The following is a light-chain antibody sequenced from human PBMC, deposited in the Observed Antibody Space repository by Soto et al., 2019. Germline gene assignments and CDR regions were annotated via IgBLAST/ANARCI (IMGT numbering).Light chain of an antibody. CDR2: AVS. V-gene: IGKV3-15*01. CDR1: QSVSSN. CDR3: QQYNKWPLT. J-gene: IGKJ1*01. Sequence: EIMMTQSPGTLSASPGERATLSCRASQSVSSNLAWYQQKPGQAPRLLIYAVSTRATGIPARFSGSGSGTEFTRIKSSRQSEYFAVYYCQQYNKWPLTFGQGNKVELK.